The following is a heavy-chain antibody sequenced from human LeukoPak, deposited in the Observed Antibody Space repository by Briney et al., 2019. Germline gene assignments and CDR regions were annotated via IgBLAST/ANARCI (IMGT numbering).Heavy chain of an antibody. J-gene: IGHJ6*03. CDR1: GFTFNTYG. CDR3: ARDPLWFHPQYYMDV. D-gene: IGHD3-10*01. Sequence: GGSLRLSCAASGFTFNTYGMSWVRQAPGKGLEWVSGISGSGGATYYADSVKGRFTISRDDPHNTLYLQMNSLRAEDTAVYYCARDPLWFHPQYYMDVWGKGTTVTVSS. V-gene: IGHV3-23*01. CDR2: ISGSGGAT.